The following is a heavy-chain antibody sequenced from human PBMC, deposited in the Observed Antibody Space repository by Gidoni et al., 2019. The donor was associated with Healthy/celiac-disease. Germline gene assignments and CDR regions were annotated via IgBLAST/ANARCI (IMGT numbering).Heavy chain of an antibody. CDR3: ARGARSSGWYVGVGDHYYYYYMDV. CDR1: GFTFSSYS. V-gene: IGHV3-48*01. D-gene: IGHD6-19*01. Sequence: EVQLVESGGGLVQPGGSLRLSRAASGFTFSSYSMHWVRQAPGKGLEWVSYISSSSSTIYYADSVKVRFTLSRDNAKNSLYLQMNSLRAEDRAVYYCARGARSSGWYVGVGDHYYYYYMDVWGKGTTVTVSS. CDR2: ISSSSSTI. J-gene: IGHJ6*03.